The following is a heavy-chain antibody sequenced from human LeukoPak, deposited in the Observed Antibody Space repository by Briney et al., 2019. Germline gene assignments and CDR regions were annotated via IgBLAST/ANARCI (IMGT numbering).Heavy chain of an antibody. CDR1: GFTFSSYW. Sequence: PGGSLRLSCAASGFTFSSYWMSWVRQAPGKGLEWVANIKQDGSEKYYVDSVKGRFTISRDNAKNSLYLQMNSLRAEDTAVYYCARETEGATTPTYYYYYYMDVWGKGTTVTVSS. CDR3: ARETEGATTPTYYYYYYMDV. D-gene: IGHD1-26*01. J-gene: IGHJ6*03. V-gene: IGHV3-7*01. CDR2: IKQDGSEK.